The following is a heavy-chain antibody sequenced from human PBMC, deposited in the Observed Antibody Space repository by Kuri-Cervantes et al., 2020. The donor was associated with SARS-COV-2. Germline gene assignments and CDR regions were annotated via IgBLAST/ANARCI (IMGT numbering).Heavy chain of an antibody. CDR2: ISGSGGST. D-gene: IGHD4-11*01. CDR3: AKDQGMGPKGTVDY. V-gene: IGHV3-23*01. CDR1: GFTFSSYA. Sequence: GESLKISCAASGFTFSSYAMSWVRQAPGKGLERVSAISGSGGSTYYADSVKGRFTISRDNSKNTLYLQMNSLRAEDTAVYYCAKDQGMGPKGTVDYRGQGTLVTVSS. J-gene: IGHJ4*02.